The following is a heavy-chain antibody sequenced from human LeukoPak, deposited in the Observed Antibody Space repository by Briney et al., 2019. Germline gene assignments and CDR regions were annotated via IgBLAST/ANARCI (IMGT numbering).Heavy chain of an antibody. V-gene: IGHV3-23*01. CDR2: ISNSGGRT. CDR1: GFTFPSYA. CDR3: AKVGAQTRGSGWYGIDS. D-gene: IGHD6-13*01. Sequence: PGGSLRLSCAASGFTFPSYAMSWVRQAPGRGLDWVSGISNSGGRTYYGDSVKGRFTISRDNSKNTLYLQMNSLRAEDTAVYYCAKVGAQTRGSGWYGIDSWGQGTLVTVSS. J-gene: IGHJ4*02.